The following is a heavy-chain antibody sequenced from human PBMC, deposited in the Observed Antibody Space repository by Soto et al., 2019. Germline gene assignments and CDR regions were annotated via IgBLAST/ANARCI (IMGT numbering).Heavy chain of an antibody. CDR3: ARELGGYCSGGSCYKDDY. Sequence: SVKVSCKASGGTFSSYAIIWVRQAPGQGLEWMGGIIPIFGTANYAQKFQGRVTITADESTSTAYMELSSLRSEDTAVYYCARELGGYCSGGSCYKDDYWGQGTLVTVSS. J-gene: IGHJ4*02. CDR2: IIPIFGTA. D-gene: IGHD2-15*01. V-gene: IGHV1-69*01. CDR1: GGTFSSYA.